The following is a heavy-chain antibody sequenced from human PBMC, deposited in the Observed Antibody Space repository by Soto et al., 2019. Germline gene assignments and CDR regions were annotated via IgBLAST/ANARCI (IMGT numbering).Heavy chain of an antibody. Sequence: QVQLVQSGAEVKKPGASVKVSCKASGYTFTSYGISWVRQAPGQGLEWMGWISAYNGNTNYAQKLQGRVTMTTDTSTXXXXXXXRXLRSDDTAVYYCARDSPPVDYWGQGTLVTVSS. V-gene: IGHV1-18*01. CDR3: ARDSPPVDY. CDR2: ISAYNGNT. J-gene: IGHJ4*02. CDR1: GYTFTSYG.